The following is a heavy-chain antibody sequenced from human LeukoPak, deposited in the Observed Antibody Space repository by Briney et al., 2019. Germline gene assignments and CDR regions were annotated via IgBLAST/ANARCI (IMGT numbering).Heavy chain of an antibody. Sequence: PGGSLRLSCAASGFTFSSSAMSWVRQAPGKGLEWVSAISNNGGYTYYADSVQGRFTISRDNSKSTLCLQMNSLRAEDTAVYYCARDGCSGGSCHDAFDIWGQGTMVTVSS. J-gene: IGHJ3*02. CDR2: ISNNGGYT. D-gene: IGHD2-15*01. CDR1: GFTFSSSA. CDR3: ARDGCSGGSCHDAFDI. V-gene: IGHV3-23*01.